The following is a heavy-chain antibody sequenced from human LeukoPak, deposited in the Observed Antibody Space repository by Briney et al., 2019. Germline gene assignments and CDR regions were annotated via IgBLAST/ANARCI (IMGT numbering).Heavy chain of an antibody. D-gene: IGHD3-3*01. CDR2: INPSGGST. Sequence: ASVKVSCKASGYTFTSYYMHWVRQAPGQGPEWMGIINPSGGSTSYAQKFQGRVTMTRDTSTSTVYMELSSLRSEDTAVYYCARSPLYYDFWSGYPDYWGQGTLVTVSS. V-gene: IGHV1-46*01. CDR3: ARSPLYYDFWSGYPDY. CDR1: GYTFTSYY. J-gene: IGHJ4*02.